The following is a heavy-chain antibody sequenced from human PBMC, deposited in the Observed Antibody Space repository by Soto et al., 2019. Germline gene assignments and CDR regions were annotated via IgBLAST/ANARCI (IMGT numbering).Heavy chain of an antibody. CDR1: GGTFSTYA. CDR3: ASGIQLWLRRINNGYSG. J-gene: IGHJ4*02. Sequence: QVQLVQSGAEVKKPESSVKVSCKAPGGTFSTYAISWVRQAPGQGLEWMGGIIPMFGTANYAQRFQDRVTITADEATKTGYMELSSLRSEETAVYFCASGIQLWLRRINNGYSGWGQGTLVTVSS. CDR2: IIPMFGTA. D-gene: IGHD5-18*01. V-gene: IGHV1-69*12.